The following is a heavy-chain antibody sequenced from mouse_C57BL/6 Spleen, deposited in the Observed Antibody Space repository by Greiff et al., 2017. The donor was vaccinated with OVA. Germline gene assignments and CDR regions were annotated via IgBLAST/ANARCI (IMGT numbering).Heavy chain of an antibody. Sequence: QVQLKESGPGLVAPSQSLSITCTVSGFSLTSYGVHWVRQPPGKGLEWLVVIWSDGSTTYNSALKSRLSISKDNSKSQGCLKVNSRRTDDTAMYYCARLGGYYGAMDYWGQGTSVTISS. CDR1: GFSLTSYG. CDR2: IWSDGST. V-gene: IGHV2-6*03. CDR3: ARLGGYYGAMDY. D-gene: IGHD2-3*01. J-gene: IGHJ4*01.